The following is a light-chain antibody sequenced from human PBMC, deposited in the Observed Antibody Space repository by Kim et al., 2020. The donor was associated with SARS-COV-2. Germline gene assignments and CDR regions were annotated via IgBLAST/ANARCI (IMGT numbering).Light chain of an antibody. V-gene: IGKV3-20*01. CDR3: QQYGSSSWT. J-gene: IGKJ1*01. Sequence: EIVLTQSPGTLSLSPGERATLSCRASQSVSSSYLAWYQQKPGQAPRLLIYGASSRATGIPDRFSGSGSGTDSTLTISRLEPEDFVVYYCQQYGSSSWTFGQGTKVDIK. CDR2: GAS. CDR1: QSVSSSY.